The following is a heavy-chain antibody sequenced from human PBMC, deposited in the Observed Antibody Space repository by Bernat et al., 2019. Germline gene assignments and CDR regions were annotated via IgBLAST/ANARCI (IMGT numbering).Heavy chain of an antibody. CDR1: GFAFNSYI. CDR3: VKGVRIEVVGNFDY. D-gene: IGHD6-19*01. J-gene: IGHJ4*02. Sequence: EVQLLESGGGLVQPGGSLRLSCAASGFAFNSYIMSWVRQAPGKGLEWVSIISGSGGSTSYADSVKGRFTISRDNSKHTVFLQMNNLRAEDTAVYYCVKGVRIEVVGNFDYWGQGTLVTVSS. CDR2: ISGSGGST. V-gene: IGHV3-23*01.